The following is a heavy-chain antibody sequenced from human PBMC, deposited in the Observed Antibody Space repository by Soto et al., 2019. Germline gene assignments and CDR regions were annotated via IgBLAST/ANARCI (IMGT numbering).Heavy chain of an antibody. CDR3: ARDYCGGDCYSSYYYYGMDV. D-gene: IGHD2-21*02. V-gene: IGHV1-69*01. Sequence: QVQLVQSGAEVKKPGSSVKVSCKASGGTFSSYAISWVRQAPGQGLEWMGGIIPIFGTANYAQKFQGRVTITADESTSTAYMELISLRSEDTAVYYCARDYCGGDCYSSYYYYGMDVWGQGTTVTVSS. J-gene: IGHJ6*02. CDR1: GGTFSSYA. CDR2: IIPIFGTA.